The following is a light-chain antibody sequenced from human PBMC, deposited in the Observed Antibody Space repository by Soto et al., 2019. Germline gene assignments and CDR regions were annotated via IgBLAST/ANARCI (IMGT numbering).Light chain of an antibody. CDR2: AAS. CDR3: QQANSFPPT. V-gene: IGKV1-39*01. CDR1: QNINNY. J-gene: IGKJ5*01. Sequence: DIQMTQSPSSLSAFVGDRVIITCRASQNINNYLNWYQQRPGKAPKVLIDAASSLQSGVPSRFSGSGSGTDFTLTISSLQPEDFATYYCQQANSFPPTFGQGTRLEI.